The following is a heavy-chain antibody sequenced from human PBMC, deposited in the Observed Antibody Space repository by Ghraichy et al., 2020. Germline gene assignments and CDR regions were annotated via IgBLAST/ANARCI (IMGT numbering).Heavy chain of an antibody. CDR3: ARLDGYSFFDY. CDR1: GGSISSSYYY. Sequence: SQTLSLTCAVSGGSISSSYYYWGWIRQPPGKGLEWIGSIYYSGSTYYNPSLKSRVTISVDTSKNQFSLKLSSVTAADTAVYYCARLDGYSFFDYWGQGTLVTVSS. CDR2: IYYSGST. D-gene: IGHD5-24*01. J-gene: IGHJ4*02. V-gene: IGHV4-39*01.